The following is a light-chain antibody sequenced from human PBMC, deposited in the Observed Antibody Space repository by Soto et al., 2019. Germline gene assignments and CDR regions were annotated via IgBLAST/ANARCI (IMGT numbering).Light chain of an antibody. V-gene: IGKV1-6*01. J-gene: IGKJ2*01. CDR3: LQHSNFPFT. Sequence: AIQMTQSPSSLSASVGDRVSITCRASQDIRNDLGWYQQRPGKAPKLLIFAVSNLQTGVPSRFSGSGSGTDFTLTLSGLQPEDFATYYCLQHSNFPFTFDQGTELRVK. CDR1: QDIRND. CDR2: AVS.